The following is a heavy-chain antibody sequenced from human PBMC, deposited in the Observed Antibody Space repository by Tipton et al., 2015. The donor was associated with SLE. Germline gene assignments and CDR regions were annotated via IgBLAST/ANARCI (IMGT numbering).Heavy chain of an antibody. CDR2: IFYSGST. CDR1: GGSISSYY. J-gene: IGHJ5*02. D-gene: IGHD1-26*01. CDR3: ARDRGWELQKYIWFDP. V-gene: IGHV4-59*12. Sequence: TLSLTCTVSGGSISSYYWSWIRQPPGKGLEWIGYIFYSGSTNYNPSLKSRVTISVDTSKNQFSLKLSSVTAADTAVYYCARDRGWELQKYIWFDPWGRGTLVTVSS.